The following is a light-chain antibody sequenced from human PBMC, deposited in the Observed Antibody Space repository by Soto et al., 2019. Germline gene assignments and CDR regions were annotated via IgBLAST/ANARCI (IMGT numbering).Light chain of an antibody. CDR2: SAS. V-gene: IGKV3-15*01. CDR3: QQYNGWPRT. CDR1: QRVGIN. J-gene: IGKJ1*01. Sequence: EIVMTQSPATLSVSPGETATLSCRASQRVGINLAWYQQKHGQAPRLLIYSASTRASGIPDRFSGSGSGTEFTLTISSLQSEDFAFFYCQQYNGWPRTFGQGTKVEIK.